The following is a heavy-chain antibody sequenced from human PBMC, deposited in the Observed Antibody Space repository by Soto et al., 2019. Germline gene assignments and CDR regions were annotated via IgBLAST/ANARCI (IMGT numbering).Heavy chain of an antibody. V-gene: IGHV3-43*01. CDR3: ARDLAAAGKGFDY. D-gene: IGHD6-13*01. CDR2: ISWDGGST. Sequence: GGSLRLSCAASGFTFDDYTMHWVRQAPGKGLEWVSLISWDGGSTYYADSVKGRFTISRDNSKNSLYLQMNSLRTEDTALYYCARDLAAAGKGFDYWGQGTLVTVSS. J-gene: IGHJ4*02. CDR1: GFTFDDYT.